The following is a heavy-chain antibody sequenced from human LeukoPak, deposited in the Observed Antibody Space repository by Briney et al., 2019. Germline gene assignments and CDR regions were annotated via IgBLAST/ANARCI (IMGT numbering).Heavy chain of an antibody. J-gene: IGHJ4*02. V-gene: IGHV1-18*01. CDR1: GXXXXSYX. Sequence: VTVSCTASGXXXXSYXXSWVXXAXGQGXXWMGWISAYNGNTNYAQKLQGRVTMTTDTSTSTAYMELRSLRSDDTAVYYCARGYSGSYQDYWGQGTLVTVSS. CDR2: ISAYNGNT. CDR3: ARGYSGSYQDY. D-gene: IGHD1-26*01.